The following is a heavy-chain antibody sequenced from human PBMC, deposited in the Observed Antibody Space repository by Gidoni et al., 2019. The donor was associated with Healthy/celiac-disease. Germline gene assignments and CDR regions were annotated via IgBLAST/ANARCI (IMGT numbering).Heavy chain of an antibody. Sequence: HLQLQESGPGLVKPSETLSLTCTVPGGSISSSSYYWGWIRQPPGQGLEWIGSIYYSGSTYYNPSLKGRVTISVDTSKNQFSLELGSVTAADTAVYYCARTTVTNFFDYWGQGTLVTVSS. CDR2: IYYSGST. J-gene: IGHJ4*02. V-gene: IGHV4-39*01. D-gene: IGHD4-4*01. CDR1: GGSISSSSYY. CDR3: ARTTVTNFFDY.